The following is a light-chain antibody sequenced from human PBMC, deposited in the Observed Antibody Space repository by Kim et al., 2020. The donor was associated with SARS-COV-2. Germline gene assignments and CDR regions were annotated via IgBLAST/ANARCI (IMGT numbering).Light chain of an antibody. CDR3: QSYDSSLSGYV. Sequence: GVAISCTGGSSNIGAGYDVHWYQQLPGTAPKLLIYGNNDRPSGVPDRFSGSKSGTSASLAITGLQAEDEADYYCQSYDSSLSGYVFGTGTKVTVL. CDR2: GNN. CDR1: SSNIGAGYD. V-gene: IGLV1-40*01. J-gene: IGLJ1*01.